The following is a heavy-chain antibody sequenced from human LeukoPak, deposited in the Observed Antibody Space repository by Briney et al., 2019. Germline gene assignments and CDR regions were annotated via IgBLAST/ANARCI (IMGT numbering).Heavy chain of an antibody. CDR1: GYTFTSYD. J-gene: IGHJ4*02. CDR2: MNPNSGNT. V-gene: IGHV1-8*01. CDR3: ARAKRDIVVVPAANYYFDY. Sequence: ASVKVSCKASGYTFTSYDTNWVRQATGQGLEWMGWMNPNSGNTGYAQKFQGRVTMTRNTPISTAYMELSSLRSEDTAVYYCARAKRDIVVVPAANYYFDYWGQGTLVTVSS. D-gene: IGHD2-2*01.